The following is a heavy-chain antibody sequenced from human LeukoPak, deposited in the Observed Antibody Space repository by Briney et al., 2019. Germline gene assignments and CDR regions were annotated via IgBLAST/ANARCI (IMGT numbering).Heavy chain of an antibody. D-gene: IGHD2-2*01. CDR3: VSFYETY. Sequence: PGGSLRLSCAVSGFTFSSYAMSWVRQAPGKGLEWVSAISGSGGNTYYADSVKGRFSISRDNSKNTLYLQMNNLRVEDTAVYYCVSFYETYWGRGTLVTVSS. V-gene: IGHV3-23*01. CDR2: ISGSGGNT. J-gene: IGHJ4*02. CDR1: GFTFSSYA.